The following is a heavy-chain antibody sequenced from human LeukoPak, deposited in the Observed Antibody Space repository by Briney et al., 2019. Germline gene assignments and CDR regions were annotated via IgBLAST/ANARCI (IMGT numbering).Heavy chain of an antibody. CDR2: ISYDGSNK. D-gene: IGHD3-22*01. CDR3: AKDLQYYYDSSGYLPDFDY. CDR1: GFTFSSYG. Sequence: GRSLRLSCAASGFTFSSYGMHWVRQAPGEGLEWVAVISYDGSNKYYADSVKGRFTISRDNSKNTLYLQMNSLRAEDTAVYYCAKDLQYYYDSSGYLPDFDYWGQGTLVTVSS. V-gene: IGHV3-30*18. J-gene: IGHJ4*02.